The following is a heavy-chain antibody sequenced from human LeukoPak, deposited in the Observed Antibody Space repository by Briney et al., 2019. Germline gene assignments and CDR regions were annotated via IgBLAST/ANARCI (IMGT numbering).Heavy chain of an antibody. Sequence: SETLSLTCTVSGGSVSSGSYYWSWIRQPPGKGLEWIGYIYYSGSTNYNPSLKSRVTISVDTSKNQFSLKLSSVTAADTAVYHCARGSWYFDYWGQGTLVTVSS. CDR2: IYYSGST. V-gene: IGHV4-61*01. J-gene: IGHJ4*02. D-gene: IGHD1-26*01. CDR1: GGSVSSGSYY. CDR3: ARGSWYFDY.